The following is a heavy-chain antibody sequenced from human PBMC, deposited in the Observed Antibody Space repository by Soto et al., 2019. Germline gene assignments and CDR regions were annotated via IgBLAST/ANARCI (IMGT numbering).Heavy chain of an antibody. D-gene: IGHD1-26*01. CDR1: GYSLTDFS. Sequence: GASVKVSCKVSGYSLTDFSIHWVRQAPGKGPEWMGGFDPGDGETLSSQRFQDRVTMTADTATDTAYLELSSLRSDDTAVYYCAREGPSGSYYFDYWGQGTLVTVSS. J-gene: IGHJ4*02. V-gene: IGHV1-24*01. CDR3: AREGPSGSYYFDY. CDR2: FDPGDGET.